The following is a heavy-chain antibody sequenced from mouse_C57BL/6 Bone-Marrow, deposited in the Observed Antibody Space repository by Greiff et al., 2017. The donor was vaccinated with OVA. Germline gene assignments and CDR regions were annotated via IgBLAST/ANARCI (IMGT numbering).Heavy chain of an antibody. V-gene: IGHV5-12*01. J-gene: IGHJ2*01. CDR3: ARRNYDRYYFDY. Sequence: EVMLVESGGGLVQPGGSLKLSCAASGFTFSDYYMYWVRQTPEKRLEWVAYISNGGGSTYYPDTVKGRFTISRDNAKNTLYLQMSRLKSEDTAMYYCARRNYDRYYFDYWGQGTTLTVSS. CDR2: ISNGGGST. CDR1: GFTFSDYY. D-gene: IGHD2-4*01.